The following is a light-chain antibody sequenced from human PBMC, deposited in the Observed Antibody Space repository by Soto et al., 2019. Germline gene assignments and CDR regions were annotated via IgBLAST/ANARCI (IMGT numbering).Light chain of an antibody. J-gene: IGKJ4*01. V-gene: IGKV4-1*01. Sequence: DIVMAQSPDSLAVSLGERATINCKSSQSFLYSSNNKNYLAWYQQKPGQPPKLLIYWASTRESGVPDRFSGSGSGTDFTLTISSLQAEDVAVYYCQQYYTTPFTFGGGTKVDI. CDR2: WAS. CDR1: QSFLYSSNNKNY. CDR3: QQYYTTPFT.